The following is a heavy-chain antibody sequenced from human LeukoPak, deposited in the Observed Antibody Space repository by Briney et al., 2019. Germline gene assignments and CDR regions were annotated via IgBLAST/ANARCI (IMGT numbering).Heavy chain of an antibody. CDR3: AREHGHSSGYSAPGDY. J-gene: IGHJ4*02. CDR1: GFDFGSYA. D-gene: IGHD3-22*01. CDR2: ISGNGYKI. V-gene: IGHV3-23*01. Sequence: GGSLRLSCAASGFDFGSYAMSWVRQAPGKGLEWVSAISGNGYKIYYADSVKGRFTFSRDNSRNTLFLQMNSLRAEDTAVYYCAREHGHSSGYSAPGDYWGQGTLVTVSS.